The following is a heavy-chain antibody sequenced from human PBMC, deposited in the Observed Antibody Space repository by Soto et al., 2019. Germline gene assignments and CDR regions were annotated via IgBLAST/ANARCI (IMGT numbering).Heavy chain of an antibody. CDR3: ARGGQGELSISDFDY. CDR1: GYTFTGYY. V-gene: IGHV1-2*02. J-gene: IGHJ4*02. Sequence: QVQLVQAGAEVKKPGASVKVSCKASGYTFTGYYMHWVRQAPGQGLEWMGWINPNSGGTNYAQNFQGMVTMTRDTSISTAYMELSRLRSEDKSVYYCARGGQGELSISDFDYWGQGTLVTVSS. D-gene: IGHD3-16*02. CDR2: INPNSGGT.